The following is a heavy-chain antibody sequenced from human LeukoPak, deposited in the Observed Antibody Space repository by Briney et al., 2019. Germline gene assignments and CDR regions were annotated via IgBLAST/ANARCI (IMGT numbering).Heavy chain of an antibody. D-gene: IGHD2-15*01. CDR2: IYHSGST. V-gene: IGHV4-4*02. CDR3: ARGCSGGSCYSQFDY. J-gene: IGHJ4*02. Sequence: PSGTLSLTYAVSGGSISSSNWWSWVRQPPGKGLEWIGEIYHSGSTNYNPSLKSRVTISVDKSKNQFSLKLSSVTAADTAVYYCARGCSGGSCYSQFDYWGQGTLVTVSS. CDR1: GGSISSSNW.